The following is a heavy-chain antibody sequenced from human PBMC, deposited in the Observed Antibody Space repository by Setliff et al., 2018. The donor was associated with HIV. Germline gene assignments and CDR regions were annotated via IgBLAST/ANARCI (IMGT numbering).Heavy chain of an antibody. CDR3: ARSKISGSNHETYGFDV. CDR2: IYNTGST. V-gene: IGHV4-31*03. Sequence: ASETLSLTCTVTGGSISSGGFYWTWIRQHPGKGLEWIGYIYNTGSTYHSPSLESRVTISIDTSKNQFSLKLSSVTAADTAVYYCARSKISGSNHETYGFDVWGQGTTVTVSS. J-gene: IGHJ6*02. CDR1: GGSISSGGFY. D-gene: IGHD1-26*01.